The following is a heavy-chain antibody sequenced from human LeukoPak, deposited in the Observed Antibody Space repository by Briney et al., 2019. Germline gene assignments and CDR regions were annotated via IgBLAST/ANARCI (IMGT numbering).Heavy chain of an antibody. CDR2: ISERGGST. V-gene: IGHV3-23*01. CDR1: GITLSNYG. J-gene: IGHJ6*02. Sequence: GGSLRLSCVVSGITLSNYGMSWVRQAPGKGLEWVSGISERGGSTNYADSVKGRFTISRDNSKNTLYLQMNSLRAEDTAVYYCARDQFPYGGNPRPGYYGMDVWGQGTTVTVSS. CDR3: ARDQFPYGGNPRPGYYGMDV. D-gene: IGHD4-23*01.